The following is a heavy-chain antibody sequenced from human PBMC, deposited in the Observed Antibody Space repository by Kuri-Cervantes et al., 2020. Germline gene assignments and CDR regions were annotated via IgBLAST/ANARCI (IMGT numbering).Heavy chain of an antibody. Sequence: ASVKVSCKASGYTFTSYAMHWVRKAPGQRLEWMGWINAGNGNTKYSQKFQGRVTITRDTSASTAYMELSSLRSEDTAVYYCARSPYDILTGPKGNPFDYWGQGTLVTVSS. CDR3: ARSPYDILTGPKGNPFDY. V-gene: IGHV1-3*01. CDR1: GYTFTSYA. J-gene: IGHJ4*02. CDR2: INAGNGNT. D-gene: IGHD3-9*01.